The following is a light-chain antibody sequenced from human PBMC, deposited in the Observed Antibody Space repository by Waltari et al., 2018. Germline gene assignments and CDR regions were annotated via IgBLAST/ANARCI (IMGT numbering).Light chain of an antibody. CDR2: EGS. J-gene: IGLJ2*01. Sequence: QSALTQPASVSGSPGQSITISCTGTSSDVGGYNLVSWYQHHPGKAPNLIIYEGSKRPSGVSYRFSGSKSGYTASLTISGLQAEDEADYYCCSYAGSKDLFGGGTKLTVL. CDR3: CSYAGSKDL. CDR1: SSDVGGYNL. V-gene: IGLV2-23*01.